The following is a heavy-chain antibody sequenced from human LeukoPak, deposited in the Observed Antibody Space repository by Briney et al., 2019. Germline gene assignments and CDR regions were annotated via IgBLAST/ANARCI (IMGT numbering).Heavy chain of an antibody. V-gene: IGHV3-7*01. CDR3: ARDKYSSGWYPDY. CDR1: GFIFTGYF. Sequence: GGSLRLSCAASGFIFTGYFMSWVRQAPGKGLEWVANIKQDGSEKYYVDSVKGRFTISRDNAKNSLYLQMNSLRAEDTAVYYCARDKYSSGWYPDYWGQGTLVTVSS. D-gene: IGHD6-19*01. J-gene: IGHJ4*02. CDR2: IKQDGSEK.